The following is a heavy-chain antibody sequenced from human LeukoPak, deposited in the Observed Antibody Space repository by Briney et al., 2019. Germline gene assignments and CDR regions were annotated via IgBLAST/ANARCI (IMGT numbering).Heavy chain of an antibody. J-gene: IGHJ4*02. D-gene: IGHD1-26*01. CDR2: IWYDRSNK. Sequence: GGSLRLSCAASGFTFSSYGIHWVRQAPGKGLEWVAVIWYDRSNKYYADSVKGRFTISRDNSKNTLYLQMNSLRAEDTAVYYCAKDLGKLLQSALDYWGQGTLVTVSS. CDR3: AKDLGKLLQSALDY. CDR1: GFTFSSYG. V-gene: IGHV3-33*06.